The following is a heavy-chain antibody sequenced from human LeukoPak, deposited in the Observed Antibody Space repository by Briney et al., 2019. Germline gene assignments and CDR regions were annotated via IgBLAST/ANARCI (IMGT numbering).Heavy chain of an antibody. V-gene: IGHV4-59*11. CDR2: VFYSGNS. Sequence: NTSETLSLTCTVSGAFTSTHYWSWVRQPLGKGLEWIGYVFYSGNSNYNPSFTSRLTMSVDTSKTQFSLKLTSVTAADTAVYYCARIDPLGYFDLWGQGTLVTVSS. J-gene: IGHJ4*02. CDR1: GAFTSTHY. CDR3: ARIDPLGYFDL.